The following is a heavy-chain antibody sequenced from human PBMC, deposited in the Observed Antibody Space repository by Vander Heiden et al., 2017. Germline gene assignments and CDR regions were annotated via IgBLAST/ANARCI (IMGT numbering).Heavy chain of an antibody. V-gene: IGHV4-59*01. CDR3: ARVGSSWMYYFDY. CDR1: GSSISSYY. J-gene: IGHJ4*02. D-gene: IGHD6-13*01. Sequence: HVHLQESAPALVEPSETLSLTCTASGSSISSYYWSWIRQPPGKGLEWIGYIYYSGRTNYDPSLKSRVTISVDTSKNQFARKLSSVTAADTAVYYCARVGSSWMYYFDYWGQGTLVTVSS. CDR2: IYYSGRT.